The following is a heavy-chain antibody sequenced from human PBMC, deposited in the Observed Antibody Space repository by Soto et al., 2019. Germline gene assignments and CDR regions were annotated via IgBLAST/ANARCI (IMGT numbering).Heavy chain of an antibody. D-gene: IGHD2-15*01. CDR3: AREGDCSGGSCYPNWFDP. CDR1: GGTFSSYA. J-gene: IGHJ5*02. V-gene: IGHV1-69*01. Sequence: QVQLVQSGAEVKKPGSSVKVSCKASGGTFSSYAISWVRQAPGQGLEWMGGIIPIFGTANYAQKFRGRVTITADESTSTAYMELSSLRSEDTAVYYCAREGDCSGGSCYPNWFDPWGQGTLVTVSS. CDR2: IIPIFGTA.